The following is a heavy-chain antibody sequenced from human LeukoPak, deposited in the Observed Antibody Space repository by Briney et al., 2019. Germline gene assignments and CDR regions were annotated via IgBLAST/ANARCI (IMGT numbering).Heavy chain of an antibody. CDR3: AKKVRGPSHPLDF. CDR1: GYTFTGYA. CDR2: INPEKRDT. J-gene: IGHJ4*02. D-gene: IGHD5-12*01. Sequence: ASVKVSCKASGYTFTGYALHWVRQAPGQGLEWMGWINPEKRDTGYAHKFQGRVTMTSDTSISTAYRELSSLRSDDTAVYYCAKKVRGPSHPLDFWGQGTLVTVSS. V-gene: IGHV1-2*02.